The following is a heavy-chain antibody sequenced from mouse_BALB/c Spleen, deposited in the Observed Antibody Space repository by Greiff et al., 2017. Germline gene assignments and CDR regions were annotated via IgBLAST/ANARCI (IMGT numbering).Heavy chain of an antibody. CDR2: IDPANGNT. J-gene: IGHJ3*01. CDR3: ASPAGTGYSWFAY. Sequence: EVQRVESGAELVKPGASVKLSCTASGFNIKDTYMHWVKQRPEQGLEWIGRIDPANGNTKYDPKFQGKATITADTSSNTAYLQLSSLTSEDTAVYYCASPAGTGYSWFAYWGQGTLVTVSA. CDR1: GFNIKDTY. V-gene: IGHV14-3*02. D-gene: IGHD4-1*01.